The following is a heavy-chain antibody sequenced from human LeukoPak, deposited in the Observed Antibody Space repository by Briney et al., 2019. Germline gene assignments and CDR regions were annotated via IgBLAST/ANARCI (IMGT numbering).Heavy chain of an antibody. CDR2: VYHTGNT. V-gene: IGHV4-38-2*01. J-gene: IGHJ4*02. D-gene: IGHD3-10*01. Sequence: PSEALSLTCVVSGYSIRSGYYWGWIRQPPEKGLEWIGNVYHTGNTYYNPSLKSRVTISVDTSKNQFFLRLPSVTAADTAVYLCARFGYGSGSYPEYWGLGTLVTVSS. CDR3: ARFGYGSGSYPEY. CDR1: GYSIRSGYY.